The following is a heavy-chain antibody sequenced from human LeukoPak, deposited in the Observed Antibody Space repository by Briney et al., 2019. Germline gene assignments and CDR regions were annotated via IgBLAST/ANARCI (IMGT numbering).Heavy chain of an antibody. CDR2: ISSSGSTI. D-gene: IGHD5-24*01. CDR3: ARTTERRWLQSSRLDY. CDR1: GFTFSDYY. Sequence: PGGSLRLSCAASGFTFSDYYMSWIRQAPGKGLEWVSYISSSGSTIYYADSVKGRFNISRENAKNSLYLQMNSLRAEDTAVYYRARTTERRWLQSSRLDYWGQGTLVTVSS. V-gene: IGHV3-11*01. J-gene: IGHJ4*02.